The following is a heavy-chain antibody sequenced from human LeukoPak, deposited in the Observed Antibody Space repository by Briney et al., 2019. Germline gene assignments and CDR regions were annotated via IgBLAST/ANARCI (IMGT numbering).Heavy chain of an antibody. Sequence: GGSLRLSCAASGFTFSSYSMNWVRQAPGKGLEWVSYISSSSSTIYYADSVKGRSTISRDNAKNSLYLQMNSLRAEDTAVYYCARDRLVGAIGYWGQGTLVTVSS. V-gene: IGHV3-48*04. CDR1: GFTFSSYS. J-gene: IGHJ4*02. D-gene: IGHD1-26*01. CDR3: ARDRLVGAIGY. CDR2: ISSSSSTI.